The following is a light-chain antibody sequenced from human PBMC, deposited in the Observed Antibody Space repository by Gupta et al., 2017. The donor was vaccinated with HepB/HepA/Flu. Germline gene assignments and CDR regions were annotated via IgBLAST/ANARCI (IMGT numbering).Light chain of an antibody. CDR3: QQSYTSLFT. CDR2: AAS. J-gene: IGKJ3*01. V-gene: IGKV1-39*01. Sequence: DIQMTQSPSSLSASVGDRVTITCRASESISLFLNWYQQKSGKAPKLLIYAASTLESGVPSRFSGSGTGTDFTLTISSRQPEDFATYYCQQSYTSLFTFGPGTKVEVK. CDR1: ESISLF.